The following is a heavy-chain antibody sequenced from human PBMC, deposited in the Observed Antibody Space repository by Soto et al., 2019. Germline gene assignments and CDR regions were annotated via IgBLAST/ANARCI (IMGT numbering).Heavy chain of an antibody. V-gene: IGHV4-59*01. CDR3: ARDMGGYDPYPFDY. CDR1: GGSISSYY. J-gene: IGHJ4*02. Sequence: SETLSLTCTVSGGSISSYYWSWIRQPPGKGLGWIGYIYYSGSTNYNPSLKSRVTISVDTSKNQFSLKLSSVTAADTAVYYCARDMGGYDPYPFDYWGQGTLVTVSS. CDR2: IYYSGST. D-gene: IGHD5-12*01.